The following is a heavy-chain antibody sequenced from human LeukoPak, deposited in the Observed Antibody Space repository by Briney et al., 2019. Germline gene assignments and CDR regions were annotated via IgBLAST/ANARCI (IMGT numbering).Heavy chain of an antibody. V-gene: IGHV1-46*01. CDR3: ARARGSSSLSPFDY. Sequence: IINPSGGSTSYAQKFQRRLTMTRDTSTSTVYMELSSLRSEDTAVYYCARARGSSSLSPFDYWGQGTLVTVSS. D-gene: IGHD6-6*01. CDR2: INPSGGST. J-gene: IGHJ4*02.